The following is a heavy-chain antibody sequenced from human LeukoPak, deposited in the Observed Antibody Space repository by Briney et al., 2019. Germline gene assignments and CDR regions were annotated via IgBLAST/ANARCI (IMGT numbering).Heavy chain of an antibody. Sequence: ASAKVSCKASGYTFTGYYIHWVRQAPGQGLEWMGYINPNSGGTNYAQKFQGRVTMTRDTSISTAYMELSRLTSDDTAVYYCGRLRTSDDYWGQGTLVTVSS. D-gene: IGHD1-14*01. V-gene: IGHV1-2*02. CDR2: INPNSGGT. CDR3: GRLRTSDDY. CDR1: GYTFTGYY. J-gene: IGHJ4*02.